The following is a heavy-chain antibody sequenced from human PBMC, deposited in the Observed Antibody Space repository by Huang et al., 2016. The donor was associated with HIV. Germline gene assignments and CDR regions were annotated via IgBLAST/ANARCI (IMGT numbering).Heavy chain of an antibody. CDR2: INYKGHD. V-gene: IGHV4-34*02. Sequence: QVRLQQWGGGLVRPSETLSRTCAVYCGPCSTHYWSWLRQSPGKGLEWIAEINYKGHDNFNPSRRSRVSITVDTSKNQFSLNVTSVTAADTAIYYCARGRDTTEMDTVDDALDVWGQGTLVIVSS. CDR3: ARGRDTTEMDTVDDALDV. D-gene: IGHD1-1*01. CDR1: CGPCSTHY. J-gene: IGHJ3*01.